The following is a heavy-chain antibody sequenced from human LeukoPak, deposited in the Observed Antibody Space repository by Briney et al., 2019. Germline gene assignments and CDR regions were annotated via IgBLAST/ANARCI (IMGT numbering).Heavy chain of an antibody. CDR2: INPNSGGT. V-gene: IGHV1-2*02. D-gene: IGHD5-24*01. J-gene: IGHJ4*02. CDR1: GYTFTGHY. Sequence: GTSVKVSCKASGYTFTGHYMHWVRQAPGQGLEWMGWINPNSGGTNYAQKLQGRVTMTTDTSTSTAYMELRSLRSDDTAVYYCARDYERWLQFGYYFDYWGQGTLVTVSS. CDR3: ARDYERWLQFGYYFDY.